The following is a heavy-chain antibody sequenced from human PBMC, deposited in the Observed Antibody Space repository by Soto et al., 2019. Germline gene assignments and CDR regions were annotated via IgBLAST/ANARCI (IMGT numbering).Heavy chain of an antibody. CDR1: GASIGSGGW. V-gene: IGHV4-4*02. J-gene: IGHJ5*02. D-gene: IGHD2-8*02. Sequence: SETLSLTCAVSGASIGSGGWWSWVRQPPGKGLEWIAEIFHDGNTNYSPSLKSRVTISVDKSQNQFSLNVYSVTAADTAVYYCARHEGWTGPDQWGQGTLVTVSS. CDR2: IFHDGNT. CDR3: ARHEGWTGPDQ.